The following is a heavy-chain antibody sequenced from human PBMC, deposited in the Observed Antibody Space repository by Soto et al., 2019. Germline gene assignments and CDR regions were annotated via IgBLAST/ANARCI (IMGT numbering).Heavy chain of an antibody. V-gene: IGHV4-39*07. D-gene: IGHD3-3*01. CDR1: GGSISSSTYY. CDR3: ARDPWSWSGYYYYGMDV. J-gene: IGHJ6*02. CDR2: FFIGGNT. Sequence: SETLSLTCTVSGGSISSSTYYWGWMRQPPGKGLEWIASFFIGGNTYYNPSLKSRVTISVDTSKNQFSLKLSSVTAADTAVYYCARDPWSWSGYYYYGMDVWGQGTTVTVSS.